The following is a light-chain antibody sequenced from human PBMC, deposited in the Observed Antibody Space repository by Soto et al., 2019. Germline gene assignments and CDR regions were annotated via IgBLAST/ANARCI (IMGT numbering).Light chain of an antibody. J-gene: IGKJ5*01. V-gene: IGKV3-20*01. Sequence: EIVLTHSPGTLSLSPWERATLSCRASQSIDNNYLAWYQQKPGQAPRLVIDGASTRATDIPDRCSASGSGTDFTLTISRLETEDVAVYYCQQYSRAPLTFGQGTRLEIK. CDR2: GAS. CDR1: QSIDNNY. CDR3: QQYSRAPLT.